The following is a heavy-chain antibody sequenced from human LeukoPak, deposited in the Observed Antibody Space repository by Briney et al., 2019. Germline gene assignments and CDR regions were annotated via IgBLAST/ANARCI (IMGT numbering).Heavy chain of an antibody. CDR2: TYYRSKWYY. CDR3: SLARSEYHYGMDV. V-gene: IGHV6-1*01. J-gene: IGHJ6*02. CDR1: GDSVSSISVA. Sequence: SQTLSLTCAISGDSVSSISVAWHWVRQSPSRGLGWLGRTYYRSKWYYEYSVSVKSRIIISPVTSKNQFSLQLTSVTPEDTAVYYCSLARSEYHYGMDVWGQGTTVTVSS.